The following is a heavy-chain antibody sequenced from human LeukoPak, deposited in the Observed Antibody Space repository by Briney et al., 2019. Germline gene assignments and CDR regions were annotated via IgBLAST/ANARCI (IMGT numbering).Heavy chain of an antibody. D-gene: IGHD6-13*01. CDR2: INHSGST. CDR1: GGSFSGYY. CDR3: ASAPSGGYEYFQH. J-gene: IGHJ1*01. V-gene: IGHV4-34*01. Sequence: SETLSLTCAVYGGSFSGYYWSWIRQPPGKGLEWIGEINHSGSTNYNPSLKSRVTISVDTSKNQFSLKLSSVNAADTAVYYCASAPSGGYEYFQHWGQGTLVTVSS.